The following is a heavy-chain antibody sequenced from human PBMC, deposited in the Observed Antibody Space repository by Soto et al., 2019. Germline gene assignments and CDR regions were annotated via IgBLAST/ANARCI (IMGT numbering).Heavy chain of an antibody. V-gene: IGHV3-48*02. D-gene: IGHD1-1*01. CDR1: GFDFSKHN. Sequence: GGPLRLSCAASGFDFSKHNMDWVSQDPGKGLEWISYISNTSRTKFYADSVKGRFTISRDNARSSLFLEMNSLRDEDTAVYYWARDGNRGYDMDVWGHGTPVTSP. CDR2: ISNTSRTK. J-gene: IGHJ6*03. CDR3: ARDGNRGYDMDV.